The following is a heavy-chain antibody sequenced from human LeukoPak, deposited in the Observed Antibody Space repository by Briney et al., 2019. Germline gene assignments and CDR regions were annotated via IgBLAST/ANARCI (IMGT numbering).Heavy chain of an antibody. Sequence: PSETLSLTCTVSGGSISSGGYYWSWIRQHPGKGLEWIGYIYYSGSTNYNPSLKSRVTISVDTSKNQFSLKLSSVTAADTAVYYCARRRFYYYGMDVWGQGTTVTVSS. CDR2: IYYSGST. V-gene: IGHV4-61*08. J-gene: IGHJ6*02. CDR1: GGSISSGGYY. CDR3: ARRRFYYYGMDV.